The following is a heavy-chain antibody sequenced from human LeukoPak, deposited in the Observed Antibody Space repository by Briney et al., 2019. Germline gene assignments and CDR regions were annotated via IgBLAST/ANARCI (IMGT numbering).Heavy chain of an antibody. D-gene: IGHD3-10*01. CDR3: ATGNGHASDI. Sequence: GGSLRLSCAASGFTFSSYWMHWVRQAPGKGLVWVSSIKSDGSSTSYADSVKGRLTISIDNARNTLYLQMNSLRTEDTAVYYCATGNGHASDIWGQGTMVTVSA. CDR2: IKSDGSST. J-gene: IGHJ3*02. CDR1: GFTFSSYW. V-gene: IGHV3-74*01.